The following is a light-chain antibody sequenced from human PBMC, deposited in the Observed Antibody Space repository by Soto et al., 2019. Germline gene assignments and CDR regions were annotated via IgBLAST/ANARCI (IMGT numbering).Light chain of an antibody. CDR2: DAS. CDR3: RQYGNLPLT. V-gene: IGKV1-33*01. J-gene: IGKJ3*01. CDR1: QDISNY. Sequence: DIQMTQSPSSLSASVGDRVTITCQASQDISNYLNWYQQKPGKAPKLLIYDASNLETGVPSRFSGSGSGTDFTFTISSLQPEDLATYHCRQYGNLPLTFGTGTKVDIK.